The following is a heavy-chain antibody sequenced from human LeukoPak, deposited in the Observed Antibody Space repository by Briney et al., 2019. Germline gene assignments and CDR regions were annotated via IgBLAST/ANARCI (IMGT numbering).Heavy chain of an antibody. CDR2: TSYDGSNK. CDR1: GLTFSSYA. V-gene: IGHV3-30-3*01. CDR3: ARDGPSPYSSSSVFDY. D-gene: IGHD6-6*01. Sequence: TGGSLRLSCAASGLTFSSYAMHWVRQAPGKGLEWVAVTSYDGSNKYYADSVKGRFTISRDNSKNTLYLQMNSLRAEDTAVYYCARDGPSPYSSSSVFDYWGQGTLVTVSS. J-gene: IGHJ4*02.